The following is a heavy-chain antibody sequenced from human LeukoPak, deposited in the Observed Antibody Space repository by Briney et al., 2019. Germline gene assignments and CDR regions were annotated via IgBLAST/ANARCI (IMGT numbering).Heavy chain of an antibody. CDR3: ARGIPNLRGLDV. CDR1: GFTFSSYW. V-gene: IGHV3-74*01. J-gene: IGHJ6*02. Sequence: GGSLRLSCAASGFTFSSYWVHWVRQTPWTGLVWVSRVSSDGSITAYADSVKGRFTISRDNAKNTLYLQMNSLRAEDTALYYCARGIPNLRGLDVWGQGTTVTVSS. CDR2: VSSDGSIT.